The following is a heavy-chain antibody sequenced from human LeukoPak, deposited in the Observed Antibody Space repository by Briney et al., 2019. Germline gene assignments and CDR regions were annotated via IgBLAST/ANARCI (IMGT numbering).Heavy chain of an antibody. Sequence: GGSLRLSCAASGFTFSSYAMSWVRQAPGKGLEWVSAISGSGGSTYYTDSVKGRFTISRDNSKNTLYLQMNSLRAEDTALYYCAKDAQGLVRGGIYFDFWGQGSLVTVSS. CDR1: GFTFSSYA. D-gene: IGHD6-19*01. CDR3: AKDAQGLVRGGIYFDF. J-gene: IGHJ4*02. CDR2: ISGSGGST. V-gene: IGHV3-23*01.